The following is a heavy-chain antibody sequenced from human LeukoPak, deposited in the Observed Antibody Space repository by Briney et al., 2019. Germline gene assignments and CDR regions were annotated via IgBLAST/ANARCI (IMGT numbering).Heavy chain of an antibody. V-gene: IGHV3-23*01. Sequence: GGSLRLSCAASGFTFDDYAMHWVRQAPGKGLEWVSTLSGTGGSTYYADSVKGRFTISRDNSENTLFLQMNSLKAEDTAIYYCAKNRRVEATPVDYWGQGTLVTVSS. D-gene: IGHD2-15*01. J-gene: IGHJ4*02. CDR1: GFTFDDYA. CDR2: LSGTGGST. CDR3: AKNRRVEATPVDY.